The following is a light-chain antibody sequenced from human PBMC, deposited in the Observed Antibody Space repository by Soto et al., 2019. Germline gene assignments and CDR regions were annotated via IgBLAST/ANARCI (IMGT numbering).Light chain of an antibody. Sequence: QSALTQPASVSGSPGQSITISCTGTSSDVGGYNYASWYQQHPGKAPKLMIYEVSNRPSGVSTRFSGSKSGNTASLTISGLQAEDEADYFCSSYGSTSTRYVFGTGTKLTVL. V-gene: IGLV2-14*01. CDR1: SSDVGGYNY. CDR2: EVS. J-gene: IGLJ1*01. CDR3: SSYGSTSTRYV.